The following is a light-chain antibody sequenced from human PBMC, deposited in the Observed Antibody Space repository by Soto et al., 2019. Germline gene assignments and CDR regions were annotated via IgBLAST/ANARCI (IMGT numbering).Light chain of an antibody. V-gene: IGKV3-15*01. CDR2: GAS. Sequence: EVVLTQSPATLSVSPGAGATLSCRASQSVGSNLAWYQQKPGQTPRVLIYGASTRAIGIPARFSGSGFGTEFTLTLSSLQSEDFVVYYCQQYSNWPLLSFGGGTKVEIK. CDR1: QSVGSN. J-gene: IGKJ4*01. CDR3: QQYSNWPLLS.